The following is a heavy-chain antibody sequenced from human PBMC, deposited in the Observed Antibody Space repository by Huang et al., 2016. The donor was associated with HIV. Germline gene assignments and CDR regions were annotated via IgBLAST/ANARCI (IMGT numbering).Heavy chain of an antibody. CDR3: TRGKGALDY. J-gene: IGHJ4*02. Sequence: EVQLVESGGGLVQPGRSLRLSCTASGFTCGDYVMSWFRQAPGKGRDWVGFSRSKASGGTTEYAASVKGRFTISRDDSKSIAYLQMNSLKTEDTAVYYCTRGKGALDYWGQGTLVTVSS. D-gene: IGHD6-13*01. CDR2: SRSKASGGTT. V-gene: IGHV3-49*03. CDR1: GFTCGDYV.